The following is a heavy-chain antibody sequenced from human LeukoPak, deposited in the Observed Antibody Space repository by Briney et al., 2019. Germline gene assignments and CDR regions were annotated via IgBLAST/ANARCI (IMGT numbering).Heavy chain of an antibody. CDR1: GFTFSSYW. J-gene: IGHJ4*02. V-gene: IGHV3-74*03. CDR2: INTDGSTT. CDR3: ARDASGSRPNY. D-gene: IGHD3-10*01. Sequence: PGGSLRLSCAASGFTFSSYWMHWVRQAPGKGLVWVSRINTDGSTTTYADSVKGRFTISRDNAKNTLYLQMNSLRADDTAVYYCARDASGSRPNYWGQGTLVTVSS.